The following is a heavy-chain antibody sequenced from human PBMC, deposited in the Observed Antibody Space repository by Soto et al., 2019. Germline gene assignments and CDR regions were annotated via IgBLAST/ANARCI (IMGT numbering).Heavy chain of an antibody. CDR2: IIPVFGTA. Sequence: SVKVSCKASGGSLSNYGISWVRQAPGQGLEWMGGIIPVFGTANYAQKFQGRVTITADESTNIVYMDVTSLRSEDTAVYYCAIVDDTKIVVTTYYAMDVWGQGTTVNVSS. V-gene: IGHV1-69*13. CDR3: AIVDDTKIVVTTYYAMDV. CDR1: GGSLSNYG. J-gene: IGHJ6*02. D-gene: IGHD4-17*01.